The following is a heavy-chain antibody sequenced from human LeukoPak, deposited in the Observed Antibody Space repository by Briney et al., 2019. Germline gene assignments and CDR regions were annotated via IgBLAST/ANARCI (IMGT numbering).Heavy chain of an antibody. D-gene: IGHD4-17*01. CDR3: ARGDYGPYYYYYMDV. Sequence: ASVKVSCKASGCTFSSYAISWVRQAPGQGLEWMGWISAYNGNTIYAQKLQGRVTMTTDTSTSTAYMELRSLRSDDTAVYYCARGDYGPYYYYYMDVWGKGTTVTVSS. CDR1: GCTFSSYA. V-gene: IGHV1-18*01. CDR2: ISAYNGNT. J-gene: IGHJ6*03.